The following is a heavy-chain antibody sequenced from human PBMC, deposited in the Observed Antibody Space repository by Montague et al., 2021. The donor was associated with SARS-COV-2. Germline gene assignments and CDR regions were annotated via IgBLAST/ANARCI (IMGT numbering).Heavy chain of an antibody. V-gene: IGHV4-4*07. CDR1: GGSITGFT. Sequence: SETLSLTCAVSGGSITGFTWSWVRQPAGKGLEWIGRVTTSGTTNYSPSLRSRVTMSVDTSKNQFSLNLNSVTAADTAVYYCARAPVGVAARLRYYFDQWGQGTLVTVSS. CDR3: ARAPVGVAARLRYYFDQ. J-gene: IGHJ4*02. D-gene: IGHD6-6*01. CDR2: VTTSGTT.